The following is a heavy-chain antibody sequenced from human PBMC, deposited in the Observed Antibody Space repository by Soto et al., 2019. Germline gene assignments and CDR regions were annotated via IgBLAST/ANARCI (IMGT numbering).Heavy chain of an antibody. CDR3: AKVRWSSSAYFDY. V-gene: IGHV3-23*01. CDR1: GFTFSSYA. J-gene: IGHJ4*02. Sequence: PGGSLRLSCAASGFTFSSYAMTWVRQAPGKGLEWVSTITSGVSTSYADSVKGRFTISRDNSKNTLYLQMNSLRADDTAVYYCAKVRWSSSAYFDYWGQGTLVTVSS. D-gene: IGHD6-6*01. CDR2: ITSGVST.